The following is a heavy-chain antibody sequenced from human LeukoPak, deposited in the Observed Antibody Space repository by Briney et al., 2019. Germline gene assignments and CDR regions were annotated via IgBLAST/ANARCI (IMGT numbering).Heavy chain of an antibody. CDR3: ARDRSILTGYGLDY. CDR1: GFTFSSYW. CDR2: IKQDGSEK. V-gene: IGHV3-7*01. J-gene: IGHJ4*02. Sequence: PGGSLRLSCAASGFTFSSYWMSWVRQAPGKGLEWVANIKQDGSEKYYVDSVKGRFTISRDNAKNSLYLQMNSLRAEDTAVYYCARDRSILTGYGLDYWGQGTLVTVSS. D-gene: IGHD3-9*01.